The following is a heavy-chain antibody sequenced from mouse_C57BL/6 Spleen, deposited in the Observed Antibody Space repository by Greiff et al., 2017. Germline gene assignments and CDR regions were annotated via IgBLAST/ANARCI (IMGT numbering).Heavy chain of an antibody. CDR2: IYPGGGYT. V-gene: IGHV1-63*01. D-gene: IGHD2-2*01. J-gene: IGHJ3*01. Sequence: QVQLQQSGAELVRPGTSVKMSCKASGYTFTNYWIGWAKQRPGHGLEWIGDIYPGGGYTNYNEKFKGKATLTADKSSSTAYMQFSSLTSEDSAIYYGAIYGYDESAWFAYWGQGTLVTVSA. CDR1: GYTFTNYW. CDR3: AIYGYDESAWFAY.